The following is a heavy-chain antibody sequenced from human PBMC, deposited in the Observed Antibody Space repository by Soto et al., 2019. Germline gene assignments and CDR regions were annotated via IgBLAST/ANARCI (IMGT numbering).Heavy chain of an antibody. CDR3: AKDFEQNYANGDYYGMDV. V-gene: IGHV3-23*01. CDR1: GFTFSNYA. Sequence: PGGSLRLSCAASGFTFSNYAMSWVRQAPGKGLEWVSAISGNGGYTYYPDSVKGRFTISRDNSKNTLYLQMNSLRAEDTAVYYCAKDFEQNYANGDYYGMDVWGQGTTVTVSS. CDR2: ISGNGGYT. D-gene: IGHD1-7*01. J-gene: IGHJ6*02.